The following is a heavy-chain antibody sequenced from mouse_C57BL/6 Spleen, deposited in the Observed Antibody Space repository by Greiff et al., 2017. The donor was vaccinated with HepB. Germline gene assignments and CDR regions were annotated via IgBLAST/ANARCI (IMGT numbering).Heavy chain of an antibody. J-gene: IGHJ4*01. CDR3: ARHYYGSSYGYAMDY. Sequence: QVTLKESGPGILQPSQTLSLTCSFSGFSLSTFGMGVGWIRQPSGKGLEWLAHIWWDDDKYYNPALKSRLTISKDTSKNQVFLKIANVDTAATATYYCARHYYGSSYGYAMDYWGQGTSVTVSS. D-gene: IGHD1-1*01. CDR1: GFSLSTFGMG. CDR2: IWWDDDK. V-gene: IGHV8-8*01.